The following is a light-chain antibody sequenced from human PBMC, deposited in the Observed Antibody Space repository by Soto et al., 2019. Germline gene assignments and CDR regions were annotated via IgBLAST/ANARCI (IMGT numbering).Light chain of an antibody. CDR3: MQPLQAWT. J-gene: IGKJ1*01. CDR1: ESFLHSNGYNY. Sequence: IVMSQAPLPLPVTPGETASISCRYPESFLHSNGYNYWDWCLQKPGQSPQLLIYLGSNRASGVPDRFSGSGSGTDFTLKISRVEAEDVGVYYCMQPLQAWTFGQG. V-gene: IGKV2-28*01. CDR2: LGS.